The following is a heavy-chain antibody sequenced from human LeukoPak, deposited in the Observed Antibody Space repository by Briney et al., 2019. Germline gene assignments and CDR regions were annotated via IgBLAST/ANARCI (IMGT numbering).Heavy chain of an antibody. Sequence: SQTLSLTCAISGDSVSSNSAAWNWIRQSPSRGLEWLGRTYYRSKWYNDYAVRVKSRIIINPDTSKNQFSLWLNSVTPEDTAVYYCGRGTQMTIAAAGTDYYYYYGMDVWGQGTTVTVSS. V-gene: IGHV6-1*01. CDR3: GRGTQMTIAAAGTDYYYYYGMDV. CDR2: TYYRSKWYN. J-gene: IGHJ6*02. D-gene: IGHD6-13*01. CDR1: GDSVSSNSAA.